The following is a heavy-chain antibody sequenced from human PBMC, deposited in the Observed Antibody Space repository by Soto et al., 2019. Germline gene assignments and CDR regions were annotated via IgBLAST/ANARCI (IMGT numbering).Heavy chain of an antibody. D-gene: IGHD4-17*01. Sequence: QVQLQQWGAGLLKPSETLSLTCAVYGGSFSGYYWSWIRQPPGKGLEWIGEINHSGSTNYNPSLKSRVTISVDTSKNQFSLKLSSVTAADTAVYYCVRDGISRPITVTTYLGFDPWGQGTLVTVSS. J-gene: IGHJ5*02. CDR2: INHSGST. CDR1: GGSFSGYY. V-gene: IGHV4-34*01. CDR3: VRDGISRPITVTTYLGFDP.